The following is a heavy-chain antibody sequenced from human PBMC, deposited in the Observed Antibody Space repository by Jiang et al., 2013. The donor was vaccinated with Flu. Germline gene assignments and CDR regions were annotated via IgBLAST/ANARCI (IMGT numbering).Heavy chain of an antibody. D-gene: IGHD2-15*01. CDR1: GYTFTDFY. Sequence: VQLVESGTEVKKPGASVKLSCKASGYTFTDFYIHWVRQAPGRGLEWMGVINPRGGSTTYVQKLQGRLTMTSDTSTSTVYMQLSSLRSEDTAVYYCARDHVVGALYYMDVWGKGDHGHRLL. CDR2: INPRGGST. J-gene: IGHJ6*03. V-gene: IGHV1-46*01. CDR3: ARDHVVGALYYMDV.